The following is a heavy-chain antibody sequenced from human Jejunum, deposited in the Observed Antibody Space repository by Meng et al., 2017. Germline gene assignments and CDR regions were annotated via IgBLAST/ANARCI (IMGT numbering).Heavy chain of an antibody. J-gene: IGHJ5*02. CDR2: INQNGRT. V-gene: IGHV4-34*01. Sequence: QVHLRQWGAGLLKPSETLSLTRGVYGGSLNSYFWNSIRQPPGKGLEWIGEINQNGRTNYNPSLESRVTISMDKSKKEFSLRLASVTAADTALYYCVRGRDPMVVGELDPWGQGTLVTVSS. CDR3: VRGRDPMVVGELDP. CDR1: GGSLNSYF. D-gene: IGHD2-15*01.